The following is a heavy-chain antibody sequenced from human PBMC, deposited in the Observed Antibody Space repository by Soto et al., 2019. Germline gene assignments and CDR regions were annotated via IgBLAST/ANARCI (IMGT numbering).Heavy chain of an antibody. Sequence: TSETLSLTCTVYGGSISSYYWSWIRQPPGKGLEWIGYIYYSGSTNYKPSLKSRVTISVDTSKNQFSLKLSSVTAADTAVYYCARDNTYYDFWSGLSSRYYYGMDVWGQGTTVTVSS. V-gene: IGHV4-59*01. CDR3: ARDNTYYDFWSGLSSRYYYGMDV. D-gene: IGHD3-3*01. CDR2: IYYSGST. J-gene: IGHJ6*02. CDR1: GGSISSYY.